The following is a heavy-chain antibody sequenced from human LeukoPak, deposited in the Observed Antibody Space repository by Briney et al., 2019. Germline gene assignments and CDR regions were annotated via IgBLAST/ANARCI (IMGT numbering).Heavy chain of an antibody. CDR3: ARTRDLGPDY. J-gene: IGHJ4*02. CDR2: ISHSGNT. V-gene: IGHV4-34*01. D-gene: IGHD1-26*01. CDR1: GGSFSGYY. Sequence: SETLSLTCAVYGGSFSGYYWSWIRQPPGKGLEWIGEISHSGNTNYNPSLTNRVTISVDTSKNQFSLKLSSVTAADTAVYYCARTRDLGPDYWGQGTLVTVSS.